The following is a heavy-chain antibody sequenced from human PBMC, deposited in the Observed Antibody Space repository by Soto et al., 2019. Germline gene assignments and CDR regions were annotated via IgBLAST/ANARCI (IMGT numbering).Heavy chain of an antibody. D-gene: IGHD3-3*01. Sequence: ASETLSLTCTVSGGSIISGDYYWMLILQRPVSCLECIGYIYYSGSTYYNPSLKSRVTISVDTSKNQFSLKLSSVTAADTAVYYCARDNILGILYGGMDVWGQGTTVTVSS. CDR2: IYYSGST. CDR3: ARDNILGILYGGMDV. J-gene: IGHJ6*02. V-gene: IGHV4-30-4*01. CDR1: GGSIISGDYY.